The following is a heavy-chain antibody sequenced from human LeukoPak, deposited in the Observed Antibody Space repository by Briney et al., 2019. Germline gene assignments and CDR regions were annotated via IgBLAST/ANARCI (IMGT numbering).Heavy chain of an antibody. CDR3: ARDGFSVGDGYNLYY. V-gene: IGHV1-46*01. J-gene: IGHJ4*02. Sequence: ASVKVSCTASGYTFTSYYMHWVRQAPGQGLEWMGIINPSGGSTSYAQKFQGRVTMTRDTSTSTVYMELSSLRSEDTAVYYCARDGFSVGDGYNLYYWGQGTLVTVSS. CDR1: GYTFTSYY. D-gene: IGHD5-24*01. CDR2: INPSGGST.